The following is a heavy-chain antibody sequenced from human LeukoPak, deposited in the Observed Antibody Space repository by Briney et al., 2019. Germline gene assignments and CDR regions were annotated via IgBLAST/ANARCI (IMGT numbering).Heavy chain of an antibody. V-gene: IGHV4-4*09. CDR3: ARLLSVVGGYYMDV. CDR2: IYTSGST. Sequence: SETLSLTCTVSGGSISSYYWSWIRQPPGKGLEWIGYIYTSGSTNYNPSLKSRVTISVDTSKNQFSLKLSSVTAADTAVYYCARLLSVVGGYYMDVWGKGTTVTVSS. J-gene: IGHJ6*03. D-gene: IGHD2-15*01. CDR1: GGSISSYY.